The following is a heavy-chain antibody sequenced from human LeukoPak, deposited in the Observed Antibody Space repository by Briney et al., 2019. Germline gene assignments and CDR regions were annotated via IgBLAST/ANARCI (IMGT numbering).Heavy chain of an antibody. J-gene: IGHJ4*02. Sequence: GGSLRLSCAASGFTFSSYSMNWVRQAPGKGLEWVSSISSSSSYIYYADSVKGRFTISRDNAKNSLYLQMNSLRAEDTAVYYCARYQYSSSWFFDYWGQGTLVTVSS. D-gene: IGHD6-13*01. CDR2: ISSSSSYI. CDR1: GFTFSSYS. CDR3: ARYQYSSSWFFDY. V-gene: IGHV3-21*01.